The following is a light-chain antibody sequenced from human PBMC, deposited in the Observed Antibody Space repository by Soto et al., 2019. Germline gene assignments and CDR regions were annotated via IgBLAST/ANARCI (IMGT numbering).Light chain of an antibody. V-gene: IGKV3-11*01. J-gene: IGKJ5*01. CDR2: DAS. Sequence: EIVLTQSPATLSLSPGERATLSCRASQSFSSYLAWYQQKPGRAPRLLIYDASKRATGSPARFSGRGSGTDFTLTISSLEPEDFAVYYCQQRSNWPPVITFGQGTRLEIK. CDR3: QQRSNWPPVIT. CDR1: QSFSSY.